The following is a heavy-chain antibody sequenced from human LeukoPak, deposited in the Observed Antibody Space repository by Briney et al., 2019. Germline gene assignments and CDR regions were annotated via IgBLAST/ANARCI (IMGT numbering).Heavy chain of an antibody. CDR3: ARETVPPGAFDI. J-gene: IGHJ3*02. CDR2: IIPIFGTA. V-gene: IGHV1-69*13. Sequence: SVKVSCKASGYTFTSYGICWVRQAPGQGLEWMGGIIPIFGTANYAQKFQGRVTITADESTSTAYMELSSLRSEDTAVYYCARETVPPGAFDIWGQGTMVTVSS. D-gene: IGHD2-21*02. CDR1: GYTFTSYG.